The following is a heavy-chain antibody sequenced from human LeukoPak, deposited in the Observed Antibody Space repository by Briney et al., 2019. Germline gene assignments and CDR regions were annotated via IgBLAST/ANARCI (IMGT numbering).Heavy chain of an antibody. D-gene: IGHD1-14*01. V-gene: IGHV5-51*01. J-gene: IGHJ4*02. CDR1: GYTFSSYW. CDR3: ATGIQWTTFDY. Sequence: GESLKITCKGSGYTFSSYWIGWVRQMPGKGLEWMGIIYPGDSDTRYSPSFQGQVTISADKSISTAYLQWSSLKASDTAIYHCATGIQWTTFDYWGQGTLVTVSS. CDR2: IYPGDSDT.